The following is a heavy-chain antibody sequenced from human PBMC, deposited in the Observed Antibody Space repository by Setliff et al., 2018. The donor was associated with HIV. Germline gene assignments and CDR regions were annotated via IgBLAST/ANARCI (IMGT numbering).Heavy chain of an antibody. V-gene: IGHV4-39*01. D-gene: IGHD3-22*01. CDR1: GDSLAGSPYS. CDR2: LFHTGSS. Sequence: PSETLSLTCTVSGDSLAGSPYSWGWVRQPPGQGLEWLGNLFHTGSSYFNPSLKSRLTMSVDTSKNQFSLSLISMTAADSAVYYCARLGDNSDWRSNYFFYYMDVWG. CDR3: ARLGDNSDWRSNYFFYYMDV. J-gene: IGHJ6*03.